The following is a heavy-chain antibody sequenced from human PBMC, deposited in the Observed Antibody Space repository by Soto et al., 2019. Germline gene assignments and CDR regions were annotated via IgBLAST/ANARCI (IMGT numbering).Heavy chain of an antibody. D-gene: IGHD5-18*01. CDR2: INHRGST. V-gene: IGHV4-34*01. CDR3: ARGARYSYGFRPFDY. Sequence: SETLSLTCAVYGGSFSGYYWSWIRQPPGKGLEWIGEINHRGSTNYNPSLKSRVTISVDTSKNQFSLKLSSVTAADTAVYYCARGARYSYGFRPFDYWGQGTLVTVSS. J-gene: IGHJ4*02. CDR1: GGSFSGYY.